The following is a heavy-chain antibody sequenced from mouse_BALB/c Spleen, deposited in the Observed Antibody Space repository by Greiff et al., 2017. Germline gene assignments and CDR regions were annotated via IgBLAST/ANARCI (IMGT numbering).Heavy chain of an antibody. V-gene: IGHV2-6-7*01. CDR3: ASYYGSSMDYAMDY. D-gene: IGHD1-1*01. Sequence: VQLQESGPGLVAPSQSLSITCTVSGFSLTGYGVNWVRQPPGKGLEWLGMIWGDGSTDYNSALKSRLSISKDNSKSQVFLKMNSLQTDDTARYYCASYYGSSMDYAMDYWGQGTSVTVSS. J-gene: IGHJ4*01. CDR1: GFSLTGYG. CDR2: IWGDGST.